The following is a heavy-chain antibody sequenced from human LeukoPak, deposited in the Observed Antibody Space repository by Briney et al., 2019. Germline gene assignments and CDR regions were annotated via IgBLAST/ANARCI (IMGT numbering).Heavy chain of an antibody. V-gene: IGHV4-59*08. CDR1: GGSISSYY. J-gene: IGHJ4*02. D-gene: IGHD6-13*01. CDR2: IYYSGST. Sequence: NASETLSLTCTVSGGSISSYYWSWIRQPPGKGLEWIGYIYYSGSTNYNPSLKSRVTISVDTSKNQFSLKLSSVTAADTAVYYCARHAYSSNIRNYFDYWGQGTLVTVSS. CDR3: ARHAYSSNIRNYFDY.